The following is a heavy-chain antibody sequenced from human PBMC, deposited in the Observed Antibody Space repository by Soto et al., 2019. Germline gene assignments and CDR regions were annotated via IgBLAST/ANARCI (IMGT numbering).Heavy chain of an antibody. V-gene: IGHV5-51*01. CDR3: ARGGVSTRTFDY. D-gene: IGHD3-3*01. CDR2: IYPSDSDT. J-gene: IGHJ4*02. CDR1: GYNFAVYW. Sequence: PGESLKISGNGSGYNFAVYWIALVLQMPGKGLELMGIIYPSDSDTRYRPSFQGQVTISADKSISSAYLQWSSLRASDTAMYYCARGGVSTRTFDYWGQGTPVTFSS.